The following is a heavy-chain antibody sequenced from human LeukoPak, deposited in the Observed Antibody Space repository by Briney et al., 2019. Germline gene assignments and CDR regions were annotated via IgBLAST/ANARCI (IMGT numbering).Heavy chain of an antibody. CDR1: GGSSSSYY. Sequence: SETLSITCTVSGGSSSSYYWNWFRQSPGKGLEWIGYIYASGSTNYNPSLKSRVTISVDTTKNQFFLKLSSVTAADTAVYYCARLFGGGSASGGFDFWGQGTLVTVSS. CDR3: ARLFGGGSASGGFDF. V-gene: IGHV4-4*09. D-gene: IGHD6-6*01. J-gene: IGHJ4*02. CDR2: IYASGST.